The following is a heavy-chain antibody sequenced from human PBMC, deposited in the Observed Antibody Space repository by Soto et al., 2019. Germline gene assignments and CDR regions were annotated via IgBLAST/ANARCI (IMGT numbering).Heavy chain of an antibody. V-gene: IGHV3-21*01. Sequence: EVQLVESGGGLVKPGGSLRLSCAASGFTCSSYSMNWVRQAPGKGLEWVSSISSSSSYIYYADSVKGRFTISRDNAKNSLYLQMNSLRAEDTAVYYCARDCPMGNDAFDIWGQGTMVTVSS. J-gene: IGHJ3*02. D-gene: IGHD7-27*01. CDR2: ISSSSSYI. CDR1: GFTCSSYS. CDR3: ARDCPMGNDAFDI.